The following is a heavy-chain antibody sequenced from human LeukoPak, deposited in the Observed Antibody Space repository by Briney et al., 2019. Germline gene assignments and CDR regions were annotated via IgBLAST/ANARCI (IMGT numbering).Heavy chain of an antibody. Sequence: PGGSLRLSCAASGFTFSSYAVHWVRQAPGKGLGWVAGLSSDGTNKYYADSVQGRFTISRDTSKNTLYLLMNSLRGEDTAVYYCARDSRLLWFGEFIGRYYYYYYGMDVWGQGTTVTVSS. CDR1: GFTFSSYA. J-gene: IGHJ6*02. V-gene: IGHV3-30-3*01. D-gene: IGHD3-10*01. CDR3: ARDSRLLWFGEFIGRYYYYYYGMDV. CDR2: LSSDGTNK.